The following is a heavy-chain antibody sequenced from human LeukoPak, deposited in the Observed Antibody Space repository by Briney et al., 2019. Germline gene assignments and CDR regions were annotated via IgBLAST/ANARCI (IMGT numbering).Heavy chain of an antibody. CDR3: ARGFRNGPFDC. CDR2: ISDDGSIT. Sequence: GGSLRLSCAASGFTFSRDWMHWVRQAPGKGLVWVSRISDDGSITTYADSVQGRFTISRDNAKSTVFLQMNSLRVEDTALYYCARGFRNGPFDCWGQGTLVTVSS. V-gene: IGHV3-74*03. CDR1: GFTFSRDW. J-gene: IGHJ4*02. D-gene: IGHD2-8*01.